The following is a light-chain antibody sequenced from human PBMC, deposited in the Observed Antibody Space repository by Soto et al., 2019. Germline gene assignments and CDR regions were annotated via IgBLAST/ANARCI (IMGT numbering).Light chain of an antibody. CDR2: DVS. Sequence: QSALTQPPSVSGSPGQSVAISCTGTSSDVGSYNRVSWYQQPPGTAPKLMIYDVSNRPSGVPDRFSGSKSGNTASLTLSGLQAEDEADYYYSSYPTSSTYGFATGTKVTV. CDR1: SSDVGSYNR. V-gene: IGLV2-18*02. J-gene: IGLJ1*01. CDR3: SSYPTSSTYG.